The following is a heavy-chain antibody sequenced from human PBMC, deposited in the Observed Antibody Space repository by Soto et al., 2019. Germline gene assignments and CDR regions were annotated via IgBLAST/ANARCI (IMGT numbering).Heavy chain of an antibody. D-gene: IGHD3-22*01. CDR1: GFTFSSYA. V-gene: IGHV3-23*01. J-gene: IGHJ3*02. CDR2: ISGSGGST. Sequence: PGESLKISCAASGFTFSSYAMSWVRQAPGKGLEWVSAISGSGGSTYYADSVKGRFTISRDNSKNTLYLQMNSLRAEDTAVYYCAKGRNNYYDSSGRRDAFDIWGQGTMVTVSS. CDR3: AKGRNNYYDSSGRRDAFDI.